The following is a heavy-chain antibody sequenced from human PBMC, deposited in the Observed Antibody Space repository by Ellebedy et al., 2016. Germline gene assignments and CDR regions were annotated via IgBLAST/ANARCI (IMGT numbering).Heavy chain of an antibody. CDR3: ARAPASFDY. CDR1: GYVLDSYD. CDR2: MKSYGGDT. V-gene: IGHV1-8*01. Sequence: ASVKVSCKTSGYVLDSYDLHWMRHATGQRLEWMGCMKSYGGDTIYAQKFQDRLAMTRDTSTSTAYMELTGLTSEDTATYYCARAPASFDYWGQGTLVTVSS. J-gene: IGHJ4*02.